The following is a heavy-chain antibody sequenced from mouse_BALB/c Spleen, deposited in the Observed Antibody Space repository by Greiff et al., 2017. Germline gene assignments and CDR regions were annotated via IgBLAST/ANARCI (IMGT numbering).Heavy chain of an antibody. J-gene: IGHJ4*01. CDR3: ARLNYAMDY. Sequence: DVQLVESGGGLVQPGGSRKLSCAASGFTFSSFGMHWVRQAPEKGLEWVAYISSGSSTIYYADTVKGRFTISRDNPKNTLFLQMTSLRSEDTAMYYCARLNYAMDYWGQGTSVTVSS. CDR1: GFTFSSFG. V-gene: IGHV5-17*02. CDR2: ISSGSSTI.